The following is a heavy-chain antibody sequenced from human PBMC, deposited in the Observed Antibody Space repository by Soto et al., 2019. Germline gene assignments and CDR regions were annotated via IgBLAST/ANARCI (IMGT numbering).Heavy chain of an antibody. Sequence: PSETLSLTCAVYGGSFRGYYWSWIRQPPGKGLEWIGEINHSGSTNYNPSLKSRVTISVDTAKNQFSLKLSSVTAADTAVYYCARAIIQLWPKLAFDLRGQGTMVTVAT. CDR3: ARAIIQLWPKLAFDL. CDR1: GGSFRGYY. D-gene: IGHD5-18*01. J-gene: IGHJ3*01. V-gene: IGHV4-34*01. CDR2: INHSGST.